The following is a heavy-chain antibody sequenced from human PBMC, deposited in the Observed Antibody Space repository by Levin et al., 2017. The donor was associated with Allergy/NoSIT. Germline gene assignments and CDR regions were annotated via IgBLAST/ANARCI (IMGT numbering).Heavy chain of an antibody. CDR2: ISSSSSTI. J-gene: IGHJ4*02. D-gene: IGHD6-13*01. CDR3: ARGYSSSWYRVENYFDY. V-gene: IGHV3-48*01. CDR1: GFTFSSYS. Sequence: GGSLRLSCAASGFTFSSYSMNWVRQAPGKGLEWVSYISSSSSTIYYADSVKGRFTISRDNAKNSLYLQMNSLRAEDTAVYYCARGYSSSWYRVENYFDYWGQGTLVTVSS.